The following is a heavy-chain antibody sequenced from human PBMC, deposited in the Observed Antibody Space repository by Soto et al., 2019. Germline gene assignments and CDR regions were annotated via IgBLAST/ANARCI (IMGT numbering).Heavy chain of an antibody. D-gene: IGHD7-27*01. J-gene: IGHJ4*01. CDR2: MSPNSGNT. V-gene: IGHV1-8*01. Sequence: QVQLVQSGAEVKKPGASVKVSCKPSGYTFTSYDINWVRQAPGQGLEWMGWMSPNSGNTGYAQKFQGRVTMTRSTSISTADMELSSLRSEDTAVYYCARGPPNWGFDSWGQGTLVIVSS. CDR1: GYTFTSYD. CDR3: ARGPPNWGFDS.